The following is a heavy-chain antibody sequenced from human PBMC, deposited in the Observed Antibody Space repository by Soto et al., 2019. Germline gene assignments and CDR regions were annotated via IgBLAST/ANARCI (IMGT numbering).Heavy chain of an antibody. Sequence: GASVKVSCKVSGYTLTELSMHWVRHAPGKGLEWMGGFDPEDGETIYAQKFQGRVTMTEDTSTDTAYMELSSLRSEDTAVYYCATIGERGYYDYIWGSYRYTNWFDPWGQGTLVTVSS. CDR1: GYTLTELS. CDR2: FDPEDGET. D-gene: IGHD3-16*02. V-gene: IGHV1-24*01. CDR3: ATIGERGYYDYIWGSYRYTNWFDP. J-gene: IGHJ5*02.